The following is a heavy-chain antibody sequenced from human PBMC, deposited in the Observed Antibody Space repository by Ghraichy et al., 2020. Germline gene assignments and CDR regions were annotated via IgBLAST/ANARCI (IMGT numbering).Heavy chain of an antibody. Sequence: GGSLRLSCAASGFTFSFYWMHWVRQAPGKGLVWVSRIKSDGSSTSYADSVKGRFTISRDNAKNTLYLQMNSLRAEDTAVYYCASEYCSGGRCYFGTGGSHFDYWGQGTLVTVSS. J-gene: IGHJ4*02. V-gene: IGHV3-74*01. CDR3: ASEYCSGGRCYFGTGGSHFDY. D-gene: IGHD2-15*01. CDR2: IKSDGSST. CDR1: GFTFSFYW.